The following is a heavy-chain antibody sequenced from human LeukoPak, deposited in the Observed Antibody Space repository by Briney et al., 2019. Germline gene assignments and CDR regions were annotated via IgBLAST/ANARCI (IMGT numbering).Heavy chain of an antibody. Sequence: PGGSLRLSCATSGFTFSSYAFHWVRQAPGKGLEWVAVISYDGSNKYYADSVKGRFTISRDNSKNTLYLQMNSLRAEDTAVYYCARDRWSSGWSDHYYYYYGMDVWGQGTTVTVSS. CDR1: GFTFSSYA. V-gene: IGHV3-30-3*01. CDR3: ARDRWSSGWSDHYYYYYGMDV. CDR2: ISYDGSNK. J-gene: IGHJ6*02. D-gene: IGHD6-19*01.